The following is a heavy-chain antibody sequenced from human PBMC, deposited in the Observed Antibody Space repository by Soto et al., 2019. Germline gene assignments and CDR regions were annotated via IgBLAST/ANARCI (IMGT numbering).Heavy chain of an antibody. Sequence: QVQLVQSGAEVKKPGASVKVSCKASGYTFTGYYMHWVRQATGQGLEWMGWINPNSGGTNYAQKFQGWVTMTRDTSISTAYMELSRLRSDDTAVYYCARDLSSVGYSAFDIWGQGTMVTVSS. CDR3: ARDLSSVGYSAFDI. CDR2: INPNSGGT. J-gene: IGHJ3*02. V-gene: IGHV1-2*04. CDR1: GYTFTGYY. D-gene: IGHD5-12*01.